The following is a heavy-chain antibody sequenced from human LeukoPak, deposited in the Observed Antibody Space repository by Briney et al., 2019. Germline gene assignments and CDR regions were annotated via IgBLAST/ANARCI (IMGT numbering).Heavy chain of an antibody. V-gene: IGHV3-21*01. CDR3: ARESSSGWVI. D-gene: IGHD6-19*01. CDR1: GFTFSSYS. J-gene: IGHJ4*02. Sequence: GGSLRLSCAASGFTFSSYSMNWARQAPGKGLEWVSSISSSSYIYYADSVKGRFTISRDNAKNSLYLQMNSLRAEDTAVYYCARESSSGWVIWGQGTLVTVSS. CDR2: ISSSSYI.